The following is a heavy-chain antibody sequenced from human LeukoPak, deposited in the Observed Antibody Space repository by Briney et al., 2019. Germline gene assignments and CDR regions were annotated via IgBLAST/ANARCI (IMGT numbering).Heavy chain of an antibody. J-gene: IGHJ6*03. CDR2: MNPNSGNT. V-gene: IGHV1-8*01. CDR3: ARGQERSRYFDWWDSYYYYYMDV. D-gene: IGHD3-9*01. CDR1: GYTFTSYD. Sequence: GASVKVSCKASGYTFTSYDINWVRQATGQGLEWMGWMNPNSGNTGYAQKFQGRVTMTRNTSISTAYMELSSLRSEDTAVYYCARGQERSRYFDWWDSYYYYYMDVWGKGTTVTISS.